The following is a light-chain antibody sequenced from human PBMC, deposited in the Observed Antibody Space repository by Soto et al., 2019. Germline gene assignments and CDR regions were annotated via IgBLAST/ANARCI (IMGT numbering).Light chain of an antibody. CDR1: QGIGST. V-gene: IGKV3D-11*01. Sequence: EIVITQSPATLSVSPGEGATLSCRASQGIGSTLAWYQQKPGQTPRLLIYDASNRATGIPARFSGSGSGTDFTLTISSLEPEDFAVYYCQQYRMSPNTFGQGTRLEI. J-gene: IGKJ5*01. CDR2: DAS. CDR3: QQYRMSPNT.